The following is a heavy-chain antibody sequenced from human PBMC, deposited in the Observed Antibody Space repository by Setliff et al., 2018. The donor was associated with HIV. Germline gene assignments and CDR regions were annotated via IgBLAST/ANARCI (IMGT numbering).Heavy chain of an antibody. CDR3: ARGKGGLVGPAEFDY. CDR1: GYSISSGYY. CDR2: IYHSGST. J-gene: IGHJ4*02. D-gene: IGHD1-26*01. V-gene: IGHV4-38-2*02. Sequence: PSETLSLTCTVSGYSISSGYYWGWIRQPPGKGLEWIGSIYHSGSTYYNPSLTSRVTISVETSKNQFSLKLKSVTAADTAIYFCARGKGGLVGPAEFDYWGPGTLVTVSS.